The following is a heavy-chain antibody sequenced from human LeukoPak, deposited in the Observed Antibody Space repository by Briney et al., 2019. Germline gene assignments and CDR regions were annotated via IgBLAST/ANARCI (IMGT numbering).Heavy chain of an antibody. Sequence: SVKVSCKASGGTFSSYAISWVRQAPGQGLEWMGRIIPIFGTANYAQKFQGRVTITTDESTSTAYMELSSLRSEDTAVYYCATRTVGATIYFDYWGQGTLVTVSP. CDR2: IIPIFGTA. CDR1: GGTFSSYA. V-gene: IGHV1-69*05. CDR3: ATRTVGATIYFDY. D-gene: IGHD1-26*01. J-gene: IGHJ4*02.